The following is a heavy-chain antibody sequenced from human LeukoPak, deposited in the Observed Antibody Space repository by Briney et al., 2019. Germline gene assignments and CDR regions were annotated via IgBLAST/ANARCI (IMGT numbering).Heavy chain of an antibody. J-gene: IGHJ4*02. CDR1: GGSISSSSYY. CDR2: IYYSGST. D-gene: IGHD3-10*01. Sequence: PSETLSLTCTVSGGSISSSSYYWGWIRQPPGKGLEWIGSIYYSGSTYYNPSLKSRVTISVDTSKNQFSLKLSSVTAADTAVYYCACGFGELSYLWDYWGQGTLVTVSS. V-gene: IGHV4-39*07. CDR3: ACGFGELSYLWDY.